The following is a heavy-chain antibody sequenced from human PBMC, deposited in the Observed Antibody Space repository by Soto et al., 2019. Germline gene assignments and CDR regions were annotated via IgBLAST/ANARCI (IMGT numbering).Heavy chain of an antibody. V-gene: IGHV5-51*01. Sequence: PGGSLKISCQSSGYTFSNFWIGWVRQLPGKGLEWMGIIYPGDHETRYRPSFHGKVTISADRPINTASLQWNSLEASDTAFYFCARSPRSRPYFDYLGQGALVTVSS. CDR2: IYPGDHET. D-gene: IGHD6-13*01. CDR3: ARSPRSRPYFDY. J-gene: IGHJ4*02. CDR1: GYTFSNFW.